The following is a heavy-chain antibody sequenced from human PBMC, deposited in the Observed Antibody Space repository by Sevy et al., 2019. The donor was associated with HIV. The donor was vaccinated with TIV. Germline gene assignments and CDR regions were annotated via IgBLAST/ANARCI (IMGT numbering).Heavy chain of an antibody. Sequence: GGSLRLSCAASGFTFSNAWMSWVRQSPGKGLEWVGRIRSKAGGGTTDYATIVKGKFTISRDDSRDILYLQLNSLETEDTAVYYCTTDHRRDGIVVVPFEYWGQGTLVTVSS. V-gene: IGHV3-15*01. CDR2: IRSKAGGGTT. CDR1: GFTFSNAW. J-gene: IGHJ4*02. D-gene: IGHD2-15*01. CDR3: TTDHRRDGIVVVPFEY.